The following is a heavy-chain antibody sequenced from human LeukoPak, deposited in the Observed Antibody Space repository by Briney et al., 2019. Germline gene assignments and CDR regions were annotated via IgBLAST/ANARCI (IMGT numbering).Heavy chain of an antibody. J-gene: IGHJ4*02. CDR1: GFTFSDYA. Sequence: GGSLRLSCAVSGFTFSDYALHCVRQAPGKGLEWVAVIWYDGSNKYYADSVKGRFTISRDTSENTLYLQMNSLRDEDTAVYYCARDQGPYNSYFDYWGQGTLVTVSS. V-gene: IGHV3-33*01. D-gene: IGHD3-10*01. CDR2: IWYDGSNK. CDR3: ARDQGPYNSYFDY.